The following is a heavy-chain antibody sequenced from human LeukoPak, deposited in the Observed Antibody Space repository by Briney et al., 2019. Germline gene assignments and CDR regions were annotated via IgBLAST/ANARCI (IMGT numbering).Heavy chain of an antibody. CDR3: ATVRGYSYGYLRY. CDR1: GYTLTELS. V-gene: IGHV1-24*01. D-gene: IGHD5-18*01. Sequence: GASVKVSCKVSGYTLTELSMHWVRQAPGKGLEWMGGFDPEDGETVYEQKFQGRVTMTEDTSTDTAYMELSSLRSEDTAVYYCATVRGYSYGYLRYWGQGTLVTVSS. CDR2: FDPEDGET. J-gene: IGHJ4*02.